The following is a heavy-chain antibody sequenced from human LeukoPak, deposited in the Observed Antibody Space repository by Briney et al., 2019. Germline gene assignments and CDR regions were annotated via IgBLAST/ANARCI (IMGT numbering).Heavy chain of an antibody. J-gene: IGHJ4*02. CDR3: ARGRGSTGAVKYYFDY. V-gene: IGHV4-4*07. CDR2: IYTSGST. Sequence: PSETLSLTCTVSGGSISSYYWSWIRQPARKGLEWIGRIYTSGSTNYNPSLKSRVTMSVDTSKNQFSLKLSSVTAADTAVYYCARGRGSTGAVKYYFDYWGQGTLVTVSS. D-gene: IGHD3-10*01. CDR1: GGSISSYY.